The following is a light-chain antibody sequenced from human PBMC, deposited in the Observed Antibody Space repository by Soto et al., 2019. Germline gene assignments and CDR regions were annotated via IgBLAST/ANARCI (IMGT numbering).Light chain of an antibody. V-gene: IGLV2-8*01. J-gene: IGLJ2*01. CDR1: TSDVGGYNY. Sequence: QSALTQPASASGSPGQSVTISCTGTTSDVGGYNYVSWYQQHPGKAPKLMIYEVSKRPSGVPDRFSGSKSGNTASLTVSGLQAEDEAEYYCSSYAGNSNVIFGGGTKLTVL. CDR3: SSYAGNSNVI. CDR2: EVS.